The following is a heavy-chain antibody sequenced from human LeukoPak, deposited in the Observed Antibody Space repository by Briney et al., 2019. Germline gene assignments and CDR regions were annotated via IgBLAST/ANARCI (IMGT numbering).Heavy chain of an antibody. CDR3: ASPVGTTPAGLGL. J-gene: IGHJ4*01. CDR2: INPKSGGT. D-gene: IGHD2-15*01. V-gene: IGHV1-2*02. CDR1: AYTFTGYF. Sequence: ASVKVSCKTSAYTFTGYFLHWVRQAPGQGLEWMGWINPKSGGTKYAQKFQGRVTMTRDTSISTSYMELTRLTSDDTAVYYCASPVGTTPAGLGLWGQGTLVTVSS.